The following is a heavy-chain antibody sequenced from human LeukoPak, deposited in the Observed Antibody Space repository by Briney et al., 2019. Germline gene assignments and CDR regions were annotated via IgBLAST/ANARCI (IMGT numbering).Heavy chain of an antibody. Sequence: PGGSLRLSCAASGFTFSNYEMNWVRQAPGQGLEWPSFISSSGETIYQADSVEGRFTISRDNAKNSLYLQMNSLRVEDTALYYCARVGYYYESIEENNFYYYYMDVWGKGTTVTISS. J-gene: IGHJ6*03. CDR3: ARVGYYYESIEENNFYYYYMDV. CDR2: ISSSGETI. CDR1: GFTFSNYE. V-gene: IGHV3-48*03. D-gene: IGHD3-22*01.